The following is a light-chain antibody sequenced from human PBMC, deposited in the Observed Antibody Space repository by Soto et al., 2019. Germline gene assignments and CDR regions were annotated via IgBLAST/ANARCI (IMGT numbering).Light chain of an antibody. Sequence: ESVLTQSPGSLSLSPGERATLSCRASQTVNSKFLNWYQHKPGQAPRLLIYGASIRATGIPDRFSGSRSVADFTLTITRLEPEDFAVYFCQQFDDSRPAFTFGQGTKLEI. CDR1: QTVNSKF. CDR2: GAS. J-gene: IGKJ2*01. V-gene: IGKV3-20*01. CDR3: QQFDDSRPAFT.